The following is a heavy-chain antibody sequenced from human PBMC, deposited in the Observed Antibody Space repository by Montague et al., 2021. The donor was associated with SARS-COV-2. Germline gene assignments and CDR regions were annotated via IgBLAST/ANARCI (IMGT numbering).Heavy chain of an antibody. CDR3: TRGTGYDYYFDC. CDR1: GGSISDYY. J-gene: IGHJ4*02. D-gene: IGHD5-12*01. V-gene: IGHV4-59*01. CDR2: IYYNTGNT. Sequence: SETLSLTCSVSGGSISDYYWNWIRQPPGKGLEWIGYIYYNTGNTXYNPSLQRRVTISLNSSKHQSPLNLRSVAAAATVHYFSTRGTGYDYYFDCWGLGTLVTVSS.